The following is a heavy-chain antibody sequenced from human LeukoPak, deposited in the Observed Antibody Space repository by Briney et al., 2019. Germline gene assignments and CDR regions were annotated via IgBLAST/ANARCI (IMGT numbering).Heavy chain of an antibody. D-gene: IGHD3-22*01. Sequence: GGSLRLSCAASGFTFSSYSMNWVRQAPGKGLEWVSSISSSSSYIYYADSVKGRFTISRDNAKNSLYLQMNSLRAEDTAVYYCARVSDYYDSSGYLAYAFDIWGQGTMVTASS. V-gene: IGHV3-21*01. CDR2: ISSSSSYI. CDR1: GFTFSSYS. J-gene: IGHJ3*02. CDR3: ARVSDYYDSSGYLAYAFDI.